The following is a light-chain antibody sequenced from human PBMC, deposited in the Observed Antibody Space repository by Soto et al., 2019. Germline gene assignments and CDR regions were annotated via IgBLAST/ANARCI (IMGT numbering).Light chain of an antibody. CDR2: DAS. Sequence: DIQMTQTHSILSASVGYRVTITCRSSQTITNWLAWYQQKPGKAPRLLIYDASSLESWVPSRFSGSGSGTEFTLTISSLQSEDFATYYCQQYKSFWTFGQGSKVDIK. J-gene: IGKJ1*01. CDR3: QQYKSFWT. CDR1: QTITNW. V-gene: IGKV1-5*01.